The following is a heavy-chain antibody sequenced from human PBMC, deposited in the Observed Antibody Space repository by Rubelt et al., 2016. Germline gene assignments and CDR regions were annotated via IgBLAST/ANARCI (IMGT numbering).Heavy chain of an antibody. J-gene: IGHJ4*02. Sequence: QVQLQESGPGLVKPSETLSLTCTVSGGSISSYYWSWIRQPAGKGLEWIGRIYTSGSTNYNPSLKSRVTISVDTSKNQFSLKLRSVTAADTAVYDCARQYDESSGYFQRYVDHWGQGTLVTVSS. CDR2: IYTSGST. CDR3: ARQYDESSGYFQRYVDH. CDR1: GGSISSYY. D-gene: IGHD3-22*01. V-gene: IGHV4-4*07.